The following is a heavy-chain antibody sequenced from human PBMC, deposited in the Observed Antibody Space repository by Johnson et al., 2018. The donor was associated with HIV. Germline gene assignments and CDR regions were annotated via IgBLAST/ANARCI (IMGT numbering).Heavy chain of an antibody. Sequence: QVQLVESGGGVVQPGRSLRLSCAASGFTFSSYAMHWVRQAPGKGLEWVAVISYDGSKKYYADSVKGRLTISRDNSKNTLYLQKNSLRAEDTAVYYCARGSVAGTYLHDAFDIWGQGTMVTVSS. D-gene: IGHD1/OR15-1a*01. CDR3: ARGSVAGTYLHDAFDI. J-gene: IGHJ3*02. V-gene: IGHV3-30-3*01. CDR1: GFTFSSYA. CDR2: ISYDGSKK.